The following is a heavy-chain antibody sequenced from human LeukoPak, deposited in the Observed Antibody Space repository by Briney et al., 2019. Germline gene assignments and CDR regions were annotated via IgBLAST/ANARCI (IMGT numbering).Heavy chain of an antibody. V-gene: IGHV3-9*01. D-gene: IGHD4-11*01. J-gene: IGHJ5*02. Sequence: GGSLRLSCAASGFTFDDYAMNWVRQAPGKGLEWVSGISWNSGTIGYADSVKGRFTISRDNAKNSLYLQMNSLRAEDTALYYCAKGNDYSNLNWFDPWSQGTLVTVSS. CDR3: AKGNDYSNLNWFDP. CDR2: ISWNSGTI. CDR1: GFTFDDYA.